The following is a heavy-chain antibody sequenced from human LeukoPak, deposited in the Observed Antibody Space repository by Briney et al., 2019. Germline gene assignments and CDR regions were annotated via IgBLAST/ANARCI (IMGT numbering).Heavy chain of an antibody. CDR3: ASVPYSSGWWAFDI. V-gene: IGHV4-39*01. J-gene: IGHJ3*02. D-gene: IGHD6-19*01. CDR2: IYYSGST. Sequence: SETLSLTCTVSGGSISSSSYYWGWIRQPPGKGLEWIGSIYYSGSTYYNPSLKSRVTISVDTSKNQFSLKLSSVTAADTAVYYCASVPYSSGWWAFDIWGQGTMVTVSS. CDR1: GGSISSSSYY.